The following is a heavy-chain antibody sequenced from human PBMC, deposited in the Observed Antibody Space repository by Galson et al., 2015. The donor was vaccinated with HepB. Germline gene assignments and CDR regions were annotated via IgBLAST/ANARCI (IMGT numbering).Heavy chain of an antibody. Sequence: SLRLSCAASRFTFSYAWMSWVRQAPGKGLEWVGLIKSKTDGGTTDSAAPVKGRFTISRDDSKNTLFLQMNSLKTEDTAIYYCTTEAYCGGDCAHFDHWGQGTLVTVSS. CDR1: RFTFSYAW. D-gene: IGHD2-21*02. J-gene: IGHJ4*02. CDR2: IKSKTDGGTT. CDR3: TTEAYCGGDCAHFDH. V-gene: IGHV3-15*01.